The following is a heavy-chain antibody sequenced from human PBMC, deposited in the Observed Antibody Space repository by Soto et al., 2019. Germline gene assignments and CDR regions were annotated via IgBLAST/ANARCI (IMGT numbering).Heavy chain of an antibody. J-gene: IGHJ4*02. V-gene: IGHV3-23*01. D-gene: IGHD2-15*01. CDR1: GFTFSSYA. CDR2: ISRGGDHT. Sequence: LSLPCAASGFTFSSYAMSWVRQAPGKGLEWVSVISRGGDHTYYAESVKGRFTISRDNSKNTASLQMNSLRAEDTAVYFCVSHPAIIVVTSRSAFDYWGQGTLVTVSS. CDR3: VSHPAIIVVTSRSAFDY.